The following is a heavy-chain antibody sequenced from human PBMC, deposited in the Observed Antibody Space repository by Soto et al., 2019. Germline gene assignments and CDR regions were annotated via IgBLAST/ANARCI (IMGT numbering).Heavy chain of an antibody. V-gene: IGHV3-30*18. CDR2: ISHDGVTK. CDR1: GFTFRNYG. CDR3: AKEYNSGWVDY. Sequence: QVQVVESGGGVVQPGRSLRLSCAASGFTFRNYGMHWVRQAPGKGLAWVALISHDGVTKYYADSVKDRFTISRDNSKNTLDLQMNSLRAEDTAVYYCAKEYNSGWVDYWGQGTLVTVSS. J-gene: IGHJ4*02. D-gene: IGHD6-19*01.